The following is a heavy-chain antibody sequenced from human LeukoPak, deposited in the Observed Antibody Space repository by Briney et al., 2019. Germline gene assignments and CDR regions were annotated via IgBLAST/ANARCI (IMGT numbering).Heavy chain of an antibody. CDR2: VYYTGST. D-gene: IGHD5-24*01. V-gene: IGHV4-39*01. J-gene: IGHJ5*02. Sequence: KPSETLSLTCTVYGGSISSTSYYWGWIRQSPGKGLEWIGSVYYTGSTQDNPSLKGRVTISEDTSKNQFSLKLTSVTAEDTAVYYCARQLGDGYNLVYWFDPWGQGTLVTVSS. CDR3: ARQLGDGYNLVYWFDP. CDR1: GGSISSTSYY.